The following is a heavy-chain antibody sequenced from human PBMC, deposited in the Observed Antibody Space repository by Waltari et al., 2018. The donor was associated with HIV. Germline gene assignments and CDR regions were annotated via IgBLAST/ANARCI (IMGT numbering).Heavy chain of an antibody. V-gene: IGHV4-4*02. D-gene: IGHD4-17*01. CDR2: IHHSGNV. CDR3: ARLRDYGDYGHYDF. CDR1: GGSIKSRKW. Sequence: QVQLQESGPGLVRPSGTLFLTCGVPGGSIKSRKWWSWVRQPPGKGLEWIGDIHHSGNVNYNLSLKSRVTFSVDRSKNHFSLNLTSVTTADTATYFCARLRDYGDYGHYDFWGRGTLDVVSP. J-gene: IGHJ4*02.